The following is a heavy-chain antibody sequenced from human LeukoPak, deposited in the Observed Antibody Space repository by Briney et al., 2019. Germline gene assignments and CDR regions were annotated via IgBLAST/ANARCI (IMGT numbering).Heavy chain of an antibody. CDR1: GYTFTGYY. D-gene: IGHD1-26*01. V-gene: IGHV1-2*02. J-gene: IGHJ4*02. CDR3: AREIVGATNGFDY. Sequence: ASVKVSCKASGYTFTGYYMHWVRQAPGQGLEWMGWINPNSGGTNYAQKFQGRVTLTRDTSISTAYMELSRLRSDDTAVYYCAREIVGATNGFDYWGQGTLVTVSS. CDR2: INPNSGGT.